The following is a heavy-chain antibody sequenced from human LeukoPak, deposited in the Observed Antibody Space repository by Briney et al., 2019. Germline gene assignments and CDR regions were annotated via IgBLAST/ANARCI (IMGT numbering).Heavy chain of an antibody. V-gene: IGHV3-23*01. J-gene: IGHJ4*02. CDR3: AKDVRAAGPNDTFDY. CDR2: ISGSGRTT. D-gene: IGHD6-13*01. Sequence: PGGSLRLSCAASGFTFSSYAMSWVRQAPGKGLEWVSAISGSGRTTYYAASVKCRFTISRDSSKTTWYLQMNSLRAEDTAVYYCAKDVRAAGPNDTFDYWGQGTLVTVSS. CDR1: GFTFSSYA.